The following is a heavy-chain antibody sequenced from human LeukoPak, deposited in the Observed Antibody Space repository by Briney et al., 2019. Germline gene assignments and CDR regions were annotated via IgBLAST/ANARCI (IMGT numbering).Heavy chain of an antibody. CDR3: AKEIYGDPTGGRFQH. CDR2: ISGSGGST. Sequence: GGSLRLSCAASGFTFSSYEMNWVRQAPGKGLEWVSVISGSGGSTYYADSVEGRFTVSRDNSKNTLYLQMNSLRAEDTAVFYCAKEIYGDPTGGRFQHWGQGTLVTVSS. CDR1: GFTFSSYE. J-gene: IGHJ1*01. V-gene: IGHV3-23*01. D-gene: IGHD4-17*01.